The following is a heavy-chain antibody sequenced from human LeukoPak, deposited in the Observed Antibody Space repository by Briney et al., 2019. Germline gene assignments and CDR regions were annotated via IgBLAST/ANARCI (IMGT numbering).Heavy chain of an antibody. D-gene: IGHD1-26*01. Sequence: GGSLRLSCLTSGFTLSTNAMSWVRQAPGKGLEWISGISGSGASTYYADSVKGRFTISRDNSRNTLYLQMNSLRGDDTAVYYCAKDVGKWESLHFFDYWGQGTLVTVSS. V-gene: IGHV3-23*01. CDR1: GFTLSTNA. CDR2: ISGSGAST. J-gene: IGHJ4*02. CDR3: AKDVGKWESLHFFDY.